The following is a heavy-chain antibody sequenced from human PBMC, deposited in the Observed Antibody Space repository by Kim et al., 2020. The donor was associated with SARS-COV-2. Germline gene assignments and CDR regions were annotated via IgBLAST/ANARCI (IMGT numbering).Heavy chain of an antibody. D-gene: IGHD3-10*01. CDR1: GFTFKTYT. V-gene: IGHV3-74*01. CDR3: SRGSYGPDY. CDR2: IISDGSDT. Sequence: GGSLRLSCAASGFTFKTYTMYWVRQAPGKGLVWVSRIISDGSDTSYADSVKGRFTISRDNANNTLYLQMNSLSAEDTAVYYCSRGSYGPDYWGQGTLVTVSS. J-gene: IGHJ4*02.